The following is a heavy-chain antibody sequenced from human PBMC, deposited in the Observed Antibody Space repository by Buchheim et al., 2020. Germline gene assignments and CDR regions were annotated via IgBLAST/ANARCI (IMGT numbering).Heavy chain of an antibody. Sequence: QVTLKESGPALVKPTQTLTLTCTFSGFSLSTSGVRVNWIRQRPGKALEWLARLGWDDDNFYASSLKTRLTISKDPSKDQVGLRMTNMDPVDTATYFCARSGYGQNYFDYWGQGTL. CDR3: ARSGYGQNYFDY. D-gene: IGHD3-10*01. CDR1: GFSLSTSGVR. V-gene: IGHV2-70*04. CDR2: LGWDDDN. J-gene: IGHJ4*02.